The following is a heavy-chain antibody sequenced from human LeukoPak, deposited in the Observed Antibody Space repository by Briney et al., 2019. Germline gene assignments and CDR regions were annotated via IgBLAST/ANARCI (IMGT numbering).Heavy chain of an antibody. CDR2: ISAYNGNT. CDR1: GYTFTSYG. D-gene: IGHD6-13*01. V-gene: IGHV1-18*01. J-gene: IGHJ5*02. CDR3: ARADNAAAGPTRRNNWFDP. Sequence: ASVKVSCKASGYTFTSYGISWVRQAPGQGLEWMGWISAYNGNTNYAQKLQGRVTMTTDTSTSTAYMELRSLRSDDTAVYYCARADNAAAGPTRRNNWFDPWGQGTLVTVSS.